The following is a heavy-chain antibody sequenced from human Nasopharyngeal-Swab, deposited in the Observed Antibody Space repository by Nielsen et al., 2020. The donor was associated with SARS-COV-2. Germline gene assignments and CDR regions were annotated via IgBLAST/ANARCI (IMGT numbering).Heavy chain of an antibody. V-gene: IGHV3-21*01. Sequence: GGSLKISCAASGFTFNNYKLNWVRPAPGEGLGWGSSLSNSSNYIYYADSVKGRFTISRDNAKNSLYLQMNSLRAEDTAVYYCARDGLDYDFWSAYFMDVWGQGTTVTVSS. CDR2: LSNSSNYI. CDR1: GFTFNNYK. D-gene: IGHD3-3*01. CDR3: ARDGLDYDFWSAYFMDV. J-gene: IGHJ6*02.